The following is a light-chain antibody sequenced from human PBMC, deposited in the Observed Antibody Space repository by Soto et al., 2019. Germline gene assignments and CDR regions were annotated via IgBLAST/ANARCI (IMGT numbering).Light chain of an antibody. Sequence: EIVMTQSPSTVSGSPGERATLSCRASQSVSSNLAWYQQKPGQAPRLLIYGASTRATGIPARFSGSGSGTEFTLTISSLQSEDFAGYYCQQYNNWPPITFGQGTRLEIK. CDR2: GAS. CDR1: QSVSSN. CDR3: QQYNNWPPIT. J-gene: IGKJ5*01. V-gene: IGKV3-15*01.